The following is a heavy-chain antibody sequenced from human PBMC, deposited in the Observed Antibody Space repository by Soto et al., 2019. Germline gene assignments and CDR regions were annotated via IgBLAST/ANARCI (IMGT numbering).Heavy chain of an antibody. D-gene: IGHD3-10*01. J-gene: IGHJ6*02. CDR2: IYYSGST. CDR1: GGSISSGGYY. CDR3: ARDKYYYGSGKGGMDV. V-gene: IGHV4-31*03. Sequence: SETLSLTCTVSGGSISSGGYYWGWIRQHPGKGLEWIGYIYYSGSTYYNPSLKSRVTISVDTSKNQFSLKLSSVTAADTAVYYCARDKYYYGSGKGGMDVWGQGTTVTVSS.